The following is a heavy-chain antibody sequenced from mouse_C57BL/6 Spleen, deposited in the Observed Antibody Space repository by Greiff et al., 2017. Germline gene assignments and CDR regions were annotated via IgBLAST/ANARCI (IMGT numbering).Heavy chain of an antibody. CDR1: GYTFTSYW. CDR2: IDPSDSYT. Sequence: QVQLQQPGAELVMPGASVKLSCKASGYTFTSYWMHWVKQRPGQGLEWIGEIDPSDSYTNYNQKFKGKSTLTVDKSSSTAYMQLSSLTSEDSAVYYCATYDYEGYFDYWGKGTTLTVSS. CDR3: ATYDYEGYFDY. V-gene: IGHV1-69*01. D-gene: IGHD2-4*01. J-gene: IGHJ2*01.